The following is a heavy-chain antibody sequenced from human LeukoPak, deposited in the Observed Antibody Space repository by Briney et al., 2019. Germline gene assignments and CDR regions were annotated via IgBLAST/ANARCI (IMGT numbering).Heavy chain of an antibody. CDR1: GGSISSHY. V-gene: IGHV4-59*11. Sequence: SETLSLTCTVSGGSISSHYWSWIRQPPGKGLEWIGYIYYSGSTNYNPSLKSRVTISVDTSKNQFSLKLSSVTAADTAVYYCARANLLRYFDWSEDAGFDYWGQGTLVTVSS. CDR2: IYYSGST. J-gene: IGHJ4*02. D-gene: IGHD3-9*01. CDR3: ARANLLRYFDWSEDAGFDY.